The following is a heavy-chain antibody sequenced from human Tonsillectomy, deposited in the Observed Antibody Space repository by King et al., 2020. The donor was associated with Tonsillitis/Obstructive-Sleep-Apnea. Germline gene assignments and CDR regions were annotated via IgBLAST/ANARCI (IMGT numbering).Heavy chain of an antibody. CDR1: GYTFTGYY. Sequence: QLVQSGAEVKKPGASVKVSCKASGYTFTGYYMHWVRQAPGQGLEWMGRINPNSGGTTYAQKFQGRVTMTRDTSISTAYMELSRLRADDTAVYYCALNPNTQGVIGAGDYWGQGTLVTVSS. V-gene: IGHV1-2*06. CDR3: ALNPNTQGVIGAGDY. D-gene: IGHD3-10*01. CDR2: INPNSGGT. J-gene: IGHJ4*02.